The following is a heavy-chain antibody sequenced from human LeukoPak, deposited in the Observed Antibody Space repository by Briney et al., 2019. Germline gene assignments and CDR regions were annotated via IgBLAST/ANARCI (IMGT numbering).Heavy chain of an antibody. CDR2: ISPSGGST. CDR3: ARDPQYSSSWEYYFDY. Sequence: EASVKVSCKASGYTFTSYYMHWVRQAPGQGLEWMGIISPSGGSTSYAQKFQGRVTMTRDTSTSTVYMELSSLRSEDTAVYYCARDPQYSSSWEYYFDYWGQGTLVTVSS. CDR1: GYTFTSYY. V-gene: IGHV1-46*01. D-gene: IGHD6-6*01. J-gene: IGHJ4*02.